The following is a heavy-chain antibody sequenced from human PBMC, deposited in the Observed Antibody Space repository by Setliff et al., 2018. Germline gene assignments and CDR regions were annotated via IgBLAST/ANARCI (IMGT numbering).Heavy chain of an antibody. CDR2: INHRGST. CDR3: VRDAGDGYGVDAYAGGGFDI. D-gene: IGHD4-17*01. Sequence: SETLSLTCAAYGGTFSDYHWTWIRQSPEKGLEWIGEINHRGSTNYNPSLKSRVTISIDTSKNQFSLKLKSVTAADTAVYYCVRDAGDGYGVDAYAGGGFDIWGQGTMVTVSS. CDR1: GGTFSDYH. J-gene: IGHJ3*02. V-gene: IGHV4-34*01.